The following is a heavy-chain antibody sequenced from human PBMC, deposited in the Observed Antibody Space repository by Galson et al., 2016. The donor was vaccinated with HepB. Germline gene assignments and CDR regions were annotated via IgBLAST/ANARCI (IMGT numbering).Heavy chain of an antibody. CDR3: GRDVGP. V-gene: IGHV3-53*01. CDR1: GFTVTRNY. CDR2: IYSEGTT. J-gene: IGHJ5*02. Sequence: LRLSCAASGFTVTRNYMRWFRQAPGKGLEWVSLIYSEGTTDYADSVKGRFTISRDSSKDTLFLQMNRLRVEDTAVYYCGRDVGPWGRGTLVTVSS.